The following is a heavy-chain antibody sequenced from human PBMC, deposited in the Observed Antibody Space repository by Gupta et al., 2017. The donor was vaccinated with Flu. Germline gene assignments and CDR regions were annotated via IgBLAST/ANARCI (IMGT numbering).Heavy chain of an antibody. D-gene: IGHD6-19*01. CDR1: GGSISSGGYY. CDR3: ARIGIAVAGTSSGIDY. Sequence: QVQLQESSPGLVKPSQTLSLTCTVSGGSISSGGYYWSWIRQHPGKGLEWIGYIYYSGSTYYNPSLKSRVTISVDTSKNQFSLKLSSVTAADTAVYYCARIGIAVAGTSSGIDYWGQGTLVTVSS. V-gene: IGHV4-31*03. J-gene: IGHJ4*02. CDR2: IYYSGST.